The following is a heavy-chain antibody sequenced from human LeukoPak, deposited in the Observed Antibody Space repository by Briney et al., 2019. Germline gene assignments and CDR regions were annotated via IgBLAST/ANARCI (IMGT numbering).Heavy chain of an antibody. J-gene: IGHJ5*02. D-gene: IGHD6-19*01. CDR1: GGTFSSYA. Sequence: SVKVSCKASGGTFSSYAISWVRQAAGQGLEWMGRIIPILGIANYAQKFQGRVTITADKSTSTAYMELSSLRSEDTAVYYCATHSPYSSGWQNWFDPWGQGTLVTVSS. CDR2: IIPILGIA. CDR3: ATHSPYSSGWQNWFDP. V-gene: IGHV1-69*04.